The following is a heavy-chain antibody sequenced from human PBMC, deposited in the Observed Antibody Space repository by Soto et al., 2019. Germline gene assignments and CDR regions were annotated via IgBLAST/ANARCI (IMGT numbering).Heavy chain of an antibody. Sequence: ASVKVSCEASGYSFTNYHRQWVRHAPGQGPEWMGVVRPSGDRTVYAQKFQGRVTMTRDTSANIVYMELRSLRSEDTAVYYCAREDYYSYSGMDVWGQGTTVTVSS. J-gene: IGHJ6*02. CDR2: VRPSGDRT. V-gene: IGHV1-46*01. CDR1: GYSFTNYH. CDR3: AREDYYSYSGMDV.